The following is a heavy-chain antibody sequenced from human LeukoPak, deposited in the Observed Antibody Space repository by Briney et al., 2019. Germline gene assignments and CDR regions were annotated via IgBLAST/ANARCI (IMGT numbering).Heavy chain of an antibody. V-gene: IGHV4-30-2*01. CDR3: AASGWYEKVHLDY. D-gene: IGHD6-19*01. CDR1: GGSISSGGYS. CDR2: IYHSGST. J-gene: IGHJ4*02. Sequence: PSETLSLTCAVSGGSISSGGYSWSWIRQPPGKGLEWIGYIYHSGSTYYNPSLKSRVTISVDTSKNQFSLKLSSVTAADTAVYYCAASGWYEKVHLDYWGQGTLVTVSS.